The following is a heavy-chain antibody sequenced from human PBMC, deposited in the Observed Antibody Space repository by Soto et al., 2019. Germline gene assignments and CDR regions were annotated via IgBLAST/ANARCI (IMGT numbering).Heavy chain of an antibody. D-gene: IGHD3-9*01. CDR3: AREGYYDILTGYYPDAFDI. V-gene: IGHV1-18*04. CDR1: GYTFTSYG. J-gene: IGHJ3*02. CDR2: ISAYNGNT. Sequence: GASVKVSCKASGYTFTSYGISWVRQAPGQGLEWMGWISAYNGNTNYAQKLQGRVTMTTDASTSTAYMELRSLRSDDTAVYYCAREGYYDILTGYYPDAFDIWGQGTMVTVSS.